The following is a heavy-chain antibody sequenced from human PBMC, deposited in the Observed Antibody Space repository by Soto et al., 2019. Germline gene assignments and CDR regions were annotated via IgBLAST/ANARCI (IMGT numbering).Heavy chain of an antibody. CDR3: ARGQGGYSRYFDY. D-gene: IGHD5-12*01. CDR1: GYSFPTFW. Sequence: GESLKISCKGSGYSFPTFWIGWVRQMPGKGLEWMGIIYPRDSDTRYSPSFERHVTISVDKSINTAYLQWSSLKASDTAMYYCARGQGGYSRYFDYWGQGALVTVSS. CDR2: IYPRDSDT. J-gene: IGHJ4*02. V-gene: IGHV5-51*01.